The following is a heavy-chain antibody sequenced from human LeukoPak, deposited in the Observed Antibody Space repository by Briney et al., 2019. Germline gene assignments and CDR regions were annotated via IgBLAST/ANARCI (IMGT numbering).Heavy chain of an antibody. CDR3: AKGIGLQWIWNWYFDL. Sequence: GGSRRLACAAAGFTFSSYAMSWVRQAPGKGLEWVSAISGSGGSTYYADSVKGRFTISRDNSKNTLYLQMNSLRAEDTAVYYCAKGIGLQWIWNWYFDLWGRGTLVTVSS. CDR1: GFTFSSYA. D-gene: IGHD5-12*01. CDR2: ISGSGGST. J-gene: IGHJ2*01. V-gene: IGHV3-23*01.